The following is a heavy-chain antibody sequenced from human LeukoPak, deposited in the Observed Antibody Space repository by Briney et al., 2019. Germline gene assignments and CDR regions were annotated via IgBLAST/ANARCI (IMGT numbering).Heavy chain of an antibody. D-gene: IGHD3-10*01. Sequence: SETLSLTCTVSGGSISSTTYYWAWIRQPPGKGLERIGSIYYSGSTYYSPSLKSRVTISVDTSKNQFSLKLSSVTAADTAVYYCARQTDYYGSGSYYGVFGPWGQGTLVTVSS. J-gene: IGHJ5*02. V-gene: IGHV4-39*01. CDR3: ARQTDYYGSGSYYGVFGP. CDR2: IYYSGST. CDR1: GGSISSTTYY.